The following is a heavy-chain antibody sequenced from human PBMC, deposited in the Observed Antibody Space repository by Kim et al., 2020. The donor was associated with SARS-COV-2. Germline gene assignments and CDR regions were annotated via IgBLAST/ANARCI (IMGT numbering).Heavy chain of an antibody. CDR1: GFTFDDYA. V-gene: IGHV3-9*01. Sequence: GGSLRLSCAASGFTFDDYAMHWVRQAPGKGLEWVSGISWNSGSIGYADSVKGRFTISRDNAKNSLYLQMNSLRAEDTALYYCAKVPAGDSSSWVFDYWGQGTLVTVSS. D-gene: IGHD6-13*01. J-gene: IGHJ4*02. CDR3: AKVPAGDSSSWVFDY. CDR2: ISWNSGSI.